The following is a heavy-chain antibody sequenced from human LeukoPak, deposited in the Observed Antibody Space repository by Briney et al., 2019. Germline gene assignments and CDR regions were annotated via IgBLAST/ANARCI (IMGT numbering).Heavy chain of an antibody. Sequence: GGSLRLSCAASGFTFSSYGMHWVRQAPGKGLEWLAFIRYDGTTKYYTDSVKGRFTISRDNSKNTLYLQMNSLRAEDTAVYYCARDGGSGLDYWGQGTLVTVSS. J-gene: IGHJ4*02. V-gene: IGHV3-30*02. CDR2: IRYDGTTK. CDR3: ARDGGSGLDY. CDR1: GFTFSSYG. D-gene: IGHD3-10*01.